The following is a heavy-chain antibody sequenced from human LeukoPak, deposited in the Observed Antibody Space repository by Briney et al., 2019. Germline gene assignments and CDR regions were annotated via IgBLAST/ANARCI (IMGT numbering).Heavy chain of an antibody. J-gene: IGHJ4*02. D-gene: IGHD2-15*01. CDR3: ARWGGYCSGGGCYPLYYFDS. Sequence: GESRKISCQGSGYSFTSYWIGWVPQMPGKGLEWMGIIHPPDSDTRYSPSFQGQVTISADKSISTAYLQWNSLKASDTAMYYCARWGGYCSGGGCYPLYYFDSWVQGTLATVPS. CDR1: GYSFTSYW. V-gene: IGHV5-51*01. CDR2: IHPPDSDT.